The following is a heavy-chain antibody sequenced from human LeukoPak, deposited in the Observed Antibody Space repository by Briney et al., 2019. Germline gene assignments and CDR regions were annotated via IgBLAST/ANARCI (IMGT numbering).Heavy chain of an antibody. CDR2: IKEDGSEK. CDR1: GFTFSNYW. D-gene: IGHD4-17*01. J-gene: IGHJ2*01. V-gene: IGHV3-7*01. CDR3: ARGGTYGELGHWYFDL. Sequence: GGSLRLSCATSGFTFSNYWMAWVRQAPGRGLAWVAKIKEDGSEKKYVDSVKGRFTISRDNAENAVHLEMNSLRAEDTAVYYCARGGTYGELGHWYFDLWGRGTLVTVSS.